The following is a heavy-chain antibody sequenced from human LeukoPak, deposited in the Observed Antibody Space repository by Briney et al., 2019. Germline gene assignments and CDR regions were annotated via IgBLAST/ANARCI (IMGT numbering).Heavy chain of an antibody. D-gene: IGHD2-15*01. CDR3: ARAPVGYSKAFDI. V-gene: IGHV3-7*05. Sequence: PGGSLRLSCTASGFMFSSYWMSWVRQAPGKGLEWVANIRFDGIETYYVDSVRGRFTISRDNAKKSLCLQMNNLRAEDTAVYSCARAPVGYSKAFDIWGQGTMVTVSS. CDR1: GFMFSSYW. CDR2: IRFDGIET. J-gene: IGHJ3*02.